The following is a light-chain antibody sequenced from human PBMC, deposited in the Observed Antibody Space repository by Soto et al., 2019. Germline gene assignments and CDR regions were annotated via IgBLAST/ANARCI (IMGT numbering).Light chain of an antibody. CDR2: LGS. Sequence: DIVMTQSPLSLPVTPGEPASISCRSSQSLLHSNGYNYLDWYLQKPGQSPQLLIYLGSNRASGVPDRFSGSGSGTDFTLKISRVEAEDVGVYYCMQALQTPPWFGGGTKVEIK. V-gene: IGKV2-28*01. CDR3: MQALQTPPW. J-gene: IGKJ4*02. CDR1: QSLLHSNGYNY.